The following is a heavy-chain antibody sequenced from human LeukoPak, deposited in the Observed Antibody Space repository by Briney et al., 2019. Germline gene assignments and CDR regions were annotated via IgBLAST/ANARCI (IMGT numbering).Heavy chain of an antibody. CDR1: GGSFSGYY. Sequence: PSETLSLTCAVYGGSFSGYYWSWIRQPPGKGLEWIGEINHSGSTNYNPSLKSRVTISVDTTKNQFSLKLSSVTAADTAVYYCARQIPATANHYFDYWGQGTLVTASS. CDR2: INHSGST. J-gene: IGHJ4*02. V-gene: IGHV4-34*01. D-gene: IGHD2-15*01. CDR3: ARQIPATANHYFDY.